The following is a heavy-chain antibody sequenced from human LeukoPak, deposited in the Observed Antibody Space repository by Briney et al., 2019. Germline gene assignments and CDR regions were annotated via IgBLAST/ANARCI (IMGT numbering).Heavy chain of an antibody. Sequence: SVKVSCKASGFAFTSSAMQWVRQARGQRLEWIGWIVVGSGNTNYAQKFQERVTITRDMSTSTAYMELSSLRSEDTAVYYCAAGKSSGWYLKDDAFDIWGQGTKVTVSS. D-gene: IGHD6-19*01. J-gene: IGHJ3*02. CDR1: GFAFTSSA. V-gene: IGHV1-58*02. CDR2: IVVGSGNT. CDR3: AAGKSSGWYLKDDAFDI.